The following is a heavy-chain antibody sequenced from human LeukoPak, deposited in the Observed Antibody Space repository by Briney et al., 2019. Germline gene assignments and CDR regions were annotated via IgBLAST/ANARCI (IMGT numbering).Heavy chain of an antibody. CDR2: ISSSGSII. Sequence: GGSLRLSCAASGFTFSDYYMSWIRQGPGKGLEWLSYISSSGSIIYYADSVKGRFTISRDNAKNSLYLQMNSLRVEDTAVYYCARMRNDRPDYGDEGAWFDPWGQGTLVTVSS. V-gene: IGHV3-11*01. CDR3: ARMRNDRPDYGDEGAWFDP. CDR1: GFTFSDYY. D-gene: IGHD4-17*01. J-gene: IGHJ5*02.